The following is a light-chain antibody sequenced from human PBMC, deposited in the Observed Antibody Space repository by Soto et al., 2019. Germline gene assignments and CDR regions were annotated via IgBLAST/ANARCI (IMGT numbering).Light chain of an antibody. CDR2: LGS. Sequence: DFVVTQSPLTLPVTPGETASISCRSTQSLLHSNGYDYLDCYLQKPGQSPHPLVYLGSNRASGVPDRFSGSGSGTDFTLKISRVEAEDVGVYYCVQALQSPPWTFGQGTKVEIK. CDR3: VQALQSPPWT. V-gene: IGKV2-28*01. J-gene: IGKJ1*01. CDR1: QSLLHSNGYDY.